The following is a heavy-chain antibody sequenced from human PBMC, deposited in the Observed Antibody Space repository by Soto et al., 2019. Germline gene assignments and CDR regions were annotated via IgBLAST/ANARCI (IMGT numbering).Heavy chain of an antibody. V-gene: IGHV4-4*02. CDR3: ARGLTSGYLWWFDP. CDR2: IYHSAST. D-gene: IGHD3-22*01. CDR1: CGSISSSNW. Sequence: SETLSLTCAVSCGSISSSNWWCWVRQPPGKGLEWSGEIYHSASTNYNPSLKSRVTISVDKSKSRFSLKLSSVTAADPAVYSCARGLTSGYLWWFDPWGQGTRVTSPQ. J-gene: IGHJ5*02.